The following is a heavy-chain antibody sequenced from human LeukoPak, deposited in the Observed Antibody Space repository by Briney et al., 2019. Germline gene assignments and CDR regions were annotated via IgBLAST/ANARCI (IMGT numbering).Heavy chain of an antibody. D-gene: IGHD6-13*01. J-gene: IGHJ4*02. CDR1: GFTFSSYS. CDR3: ARDLSSNSFDY. CDR2: ISSSSSYI. Sequence: GGSLRLSCAASGFTFSSYSMNWVRQAPGEGLEWVSSISSSSSYIYYADSVKGRFTISRDNAKNSLYLQMNSLRAEDTAVYYCARDLSSNSFDYWGQGTLVTVSS. V-gene: IGHV3-21*01.